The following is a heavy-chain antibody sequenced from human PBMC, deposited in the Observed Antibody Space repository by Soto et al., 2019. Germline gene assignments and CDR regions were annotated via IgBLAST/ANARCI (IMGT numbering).Heavy chain of an antibody. CDR1: GFTFSSYG. CDR2: IWYDGSNK. CDR3: ARAHAEGTIFGVVPYGMDV. V-gene: IGHV3-33*01. J-gene: IGHJ6*02. D-gene: IGHD3-3*01. Sequence: GGSLRLSCAASGFTFSSYGMHWVRQAPGKGLEWVAVIWYDGSNKYYADSVKGRFTISRDNSKNTLYLQMNSLRAEDTAVYYCARAHAEGTIFGVVPYGMDVWGQGTTVTVSS.